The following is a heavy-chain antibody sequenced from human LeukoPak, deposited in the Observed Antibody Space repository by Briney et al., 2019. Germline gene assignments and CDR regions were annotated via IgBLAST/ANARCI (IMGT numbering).Heavy chain of an antibody. J-gene: IGHJ3*02. V-gene: IGHV3-48*04. Sequence: PGGSLRLSCAASGFTFSSYNMNWVRQAPGKGLEWVSDISSSGSTIYFADSVKGRFTISRDNAKNSLYLQMNSLRAEDTAVYYCARDRGYSGYDFGSLDAFDIWGQGTMVTVSS. CDR3: ARDRGYSGYDFGSLDAFDI. CDR2: ISSSGSTI. D-gene: IGHD5-12*01. CDR1: GFTFSSYN.